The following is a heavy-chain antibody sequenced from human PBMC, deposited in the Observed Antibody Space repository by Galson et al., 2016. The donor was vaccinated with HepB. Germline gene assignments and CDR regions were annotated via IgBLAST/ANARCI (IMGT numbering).Heavy chain of an antibody. D-gene: IGHD3-16*01. CDR3: AKDGGYQAAPSPYGMDV. CDR2: IKQGSSEK. J-gene: IGHJ6*02. V-gene: IGHV3-7*03. Sequence: SLRLSCATSGFPFSLYWMTWVRQAPGRGLEWVANIKQGSSEKCYVESVKGRFSISRDNAKKTLYLQMNSLRVEDTAVYYCAKDGGYQAAPSPYGMDVWGQGTTVTVSS. CDR1: GFPFSLYW.